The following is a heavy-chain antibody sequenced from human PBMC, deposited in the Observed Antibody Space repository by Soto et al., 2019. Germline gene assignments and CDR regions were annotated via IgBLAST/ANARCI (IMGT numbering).Heavy chain of an antibody. V-gene: IGHV1-69*01. CDR2: IIPIFGTA. CDR3: AKTHFVVVPAAILGWFDP. CDR1: GGTFSSYA. J-gene: IGHJ5*02. Sequence: QVQLVQSGAEVKKPGSSVKVSCKASGGTFSSYAISWVRQAPGQGLEWMGGIIPIFGTANYAQKFQGRVTITADESTSKAYMELSSLRSEDTAVYYCAKTHFVVVPAAILGWFDPWGQGTLVTVSS. D-gene: IGHD2-2*02.